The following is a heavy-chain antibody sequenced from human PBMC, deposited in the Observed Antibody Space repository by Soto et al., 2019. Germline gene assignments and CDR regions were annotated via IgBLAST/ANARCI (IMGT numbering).Heavy chain of an antibody. CDR3: ARDQGIPYCGGDCYSDWYFDL. Sequence: QVQLVQSGAEVKEPGASVKVSCRASGYTFTNYAIHWVRQAPGXXXXWMGWLNPGNGNTKYPQKFQGRVTITRDTSASTAYMFLSSLRSEDTAVYYCARDQGIPYCGGDCYSDWYFDLWGRGTLVTVSS. D-gene: IGHD2-21*01. CDR1: GYTFTNYA. V-gene: IGHV1-3*01. J-gene: IGHJ2*01. CDR2: LNPGNGNT.